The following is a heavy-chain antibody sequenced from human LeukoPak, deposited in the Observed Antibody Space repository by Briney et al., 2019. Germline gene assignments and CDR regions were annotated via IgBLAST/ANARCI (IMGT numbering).Heavy chain of an antibody. D-gene: IGHD4-17*01. CDR2: ISSSSSYI. V-gene: IGHV3-21*01. CDR3: ARDLAYGDDGL. J-gene: IGHJ4*02. Sequence: GGSLRLSCAGSGCTLSNYSMNWVRQAPGKGLEWVAFISSSSSYIFYADSLKGRFTISRDNAKNSLYLQMNSLRADDTAVYYCARDLAYGDDGLWGQGTLVTVSS. CDR1: GCTLSNYS.